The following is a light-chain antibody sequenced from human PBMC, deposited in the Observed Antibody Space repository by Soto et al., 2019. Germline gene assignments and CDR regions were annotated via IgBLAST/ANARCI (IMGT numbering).Light chain of an antibody. Sequence: IVMTQSPATLSVSPGESATLSCRASQSVRGNLAWYQQKPGQAPRLLIYGASTRATGIPARFSGSGSGTEFTLTISSLQSEDFAVYYCQQYNNWLITFGQGTRLEIK. J-gene: IGKJ5*01. CDR1: QSVRGN. CDR3: QQYNNWLIT. CDR2: GAS. V-gene: IGKV3-15*01.